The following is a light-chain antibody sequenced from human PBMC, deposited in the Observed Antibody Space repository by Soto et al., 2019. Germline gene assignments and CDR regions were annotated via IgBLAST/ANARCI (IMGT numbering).Light chain of an antibody. CDR1: QSISSW. Sequence: DIQMTQSPSTLSASVGDRVTITCRASQSISSWLAWYQQRPGRAPEVLIYDASSLESGVPSRFSGSGSGTEFTLTISSLQPDDFATYYCQQYNSYPVTFGVGTKVDIK. CDR2: DAS. J-gene: IGKJ4*01. CDR3: QQYNSYPVT. V-gene: IGKV1-5*01.